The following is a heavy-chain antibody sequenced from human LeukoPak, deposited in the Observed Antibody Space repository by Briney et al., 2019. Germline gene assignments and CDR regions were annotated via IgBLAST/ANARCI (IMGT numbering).Heavy chain of an antibody. Sequence: PGGSLRLSCAASGFTFSNYWMSWVRQAPGKGLEWVANIKQDGSEKYYVDSVEGRFTISRDNAKNSLYLQMNSLRVEDTAVYYCAREYRGSRYFRGQGTLVTVSS. CDR3: AREYRGSRYF. CDR2: IKQDGSEK. CDR1: GFTFSNYW. J-gene: IGHJ4*02. V-gene: IGHV3-7*01. D-gene: IGHD2/OR15-2a*01.